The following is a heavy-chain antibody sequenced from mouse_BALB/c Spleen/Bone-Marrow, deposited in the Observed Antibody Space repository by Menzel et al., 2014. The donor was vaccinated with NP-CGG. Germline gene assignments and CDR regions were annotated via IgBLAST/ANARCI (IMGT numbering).Heavy chain of an antibody. CDR1: GYTSTNYW. Sequence: VQLQESGAELVRPGTSVKIFCKASGYTSTNYWLGWVKQRPGHGLEWIGDIYPGGGYTNYNEKFKGKATLTADTSSSTAYMQLSSLTSEDSAVYFCARKDYGSSYPFAYWGQGTLATVSA. CDR3: ARKDYGSSYPFAY. V-gene: IGHV1-63*02. CDR2: IYPGGGYT. D-gene: IGHD1-1*01. J-gene: IGHJ3*01.